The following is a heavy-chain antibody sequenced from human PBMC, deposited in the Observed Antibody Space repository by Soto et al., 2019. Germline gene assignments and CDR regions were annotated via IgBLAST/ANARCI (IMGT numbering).Heavy chain of an antibody. V-gene: IGHV1-69*12. J-gene: IGHJ6*02. D-gene: IGHD4-17*01. CDR2: IIPIFGTA. CDR3: ARELVVTKGLDYYCGMDV. Sequence: QVQLVQSGAEVKKPGSSVKVSCKAYGGTFSSYAISWVRQAPGQGLEWMGGIIPIFGTANYAQKFQGRVTITADESTSTAYMELSSLRSEDTAVYYCARELVVTKGLDYYCGMDVWGQGTTVTVSS. CDR1: GGTFSSYA.